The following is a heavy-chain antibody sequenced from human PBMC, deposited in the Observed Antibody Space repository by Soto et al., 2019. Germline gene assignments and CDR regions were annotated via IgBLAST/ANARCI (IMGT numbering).Heavy chain of an antibody. CDR2: IYYSGST. V-gene: IGHV4-30-4*01. D-gene: IGHD2-21*01. CDR3: ARGYLVDFLYDY. CDR1: GGSISSGDYY. Sequence: SETLSLTCTVSGGSISSGDYYWSWIRQPPGKGLEWIGYIYYSGSTYYNPSLKSRVTISVDTSKNQFSLKLSSVTAADTAVYYCARGYLVDFLYDYWGQGTLVTVSS. J-gene: IGHJ4*02.